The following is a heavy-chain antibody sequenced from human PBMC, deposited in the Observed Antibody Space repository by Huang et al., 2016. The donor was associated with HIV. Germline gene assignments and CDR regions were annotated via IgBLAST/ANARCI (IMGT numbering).Heavy chain of an antibody. CDR1: GGTFSKYA. D-gene: IGHD4-17*01. CDR2: IIRMFGTP. CDR3: ARGQLGSYGDYDVLY. V-gene: IGHV1-69*13. Sequence: QVQLVQSGAEVKTPGSSVKVSCKASGGTFSKYAISWVGQAPGQGLGWVGGIIRMFGTPNYARKFQGRVTITADDSTSTTYVEVSSLRSEDTALYYCARGQLGSYGDYDVLYWGQGTLVTVSS. J-gene: IGHJ4*02.